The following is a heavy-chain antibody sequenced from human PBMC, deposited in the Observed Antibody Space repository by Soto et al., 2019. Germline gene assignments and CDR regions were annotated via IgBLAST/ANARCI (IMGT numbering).Heavy chain of an antibody. CDR3: AGCPAGMWLGPLGY. D-gene: IGHD3-22*01. Sequence: QVQLVQSGAEVKKPGASVKVSWKASGYTFTSYGITWVRQTPGQGLEWMGWISAYNGNTNYGQKLQGRVTMTTDTSTSTAYMELRSLSSDDTAVYYCAGCPAGMWLGPLGYWGQGTLVTVSS. CDR1: GYTFTSYG. J-gene: IGHJ4*02. V-gene: IGHV1-18*01. CDR2: ISAYNGNT.